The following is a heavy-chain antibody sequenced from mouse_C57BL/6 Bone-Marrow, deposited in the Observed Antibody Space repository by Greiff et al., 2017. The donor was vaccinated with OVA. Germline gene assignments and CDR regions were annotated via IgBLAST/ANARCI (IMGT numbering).Heavy chain of an antibody. Sequence: QVQLKESGAELARPGASVKLSCKASGYTFTSYGISWVKQRTGQGLEWIGEIYPRSGNTYYNEKFKSKATLTVDKPSSTAYMQLSSLTSEDSAVYYCARSNYDYNRYFDVWGTGTTVTVSS. J-gene: IGHJ1*03. D-gene: IGHD2-4*01. CDR3: ARSNYDYNRYFDV. CDR1: GYTFTSYG. V-gene: IGHV1-81*01. CDR2: IYPRSGNT.